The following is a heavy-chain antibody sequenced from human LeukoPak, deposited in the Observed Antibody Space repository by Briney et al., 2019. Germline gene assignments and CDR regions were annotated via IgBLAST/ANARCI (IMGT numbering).Heavy chain of an antibody. CDR1: GFTFSSYA. J-gene: IGHJ4*02. CDR3: AREVGAIDY. CDR2: ISDSGSTI. D-gene: IGHD1-26*01. Sequence: PGGSLRLSCAASGFTFSSYAMHWVRQAPGKGLEWVSYISDSGSTIYYADSVKGRLTISRDNAKNSLYLQMNSLRAEDTAVYYCAREVGAIDYWGQGTLVTVSS. V-gene: IGHV3-48*01.